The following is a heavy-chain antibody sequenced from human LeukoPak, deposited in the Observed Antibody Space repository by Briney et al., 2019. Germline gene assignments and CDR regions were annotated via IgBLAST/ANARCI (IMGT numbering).Heavy chain of an antibody. D-gene: IGHD3-9*01. J-gene: IGHJ4*02. CDR3: ARQYCDILTGYSTFDY. CDR1: GFTFSSYE. CDR2: ISSSGSTI. V-gene: IGHV3-48*03. Sequence: PGGSLRLSCAASGFTFSSYEMNWVRQAPGKGLEWVSYISSSGSTIYYADSVKGRFTISRDNAKNSLYLQMNSLRAEDTAVYYCARQYCDILTGYSTFDYWGQGTLVTVSS.